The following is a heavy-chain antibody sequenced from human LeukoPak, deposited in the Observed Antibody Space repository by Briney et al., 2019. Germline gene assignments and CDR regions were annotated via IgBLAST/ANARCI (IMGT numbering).Heavy chain of an antibody. J-gene: IGHJ4*02. Sequence: ASVKVSCKASGYTFTGYYMHWVRQAPGQGREWMGWINPNSGGTNYAQKFQGRVTMTRDTSISTAYMELSRLRSDDTAVYYCARDSLLEDIVVVPAAFDYWGQGTLVTVSS. CDR3: ARDSLLEDIVVVPAAFDY. CDR1: GYTFTGYY. D-gene: IGHD2-2*01. V-gene: IGHV1-2*02. CDR2: INPNSGGT.